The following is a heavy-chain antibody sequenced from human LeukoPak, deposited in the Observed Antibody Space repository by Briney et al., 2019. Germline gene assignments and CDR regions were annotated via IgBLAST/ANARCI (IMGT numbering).Heavy chain of an antibody. D-gene: IGHD6-13*01. CDR1: GYTVTNYN. J-gene: IGHJ4*02. V-gene: IGHV1-2*02. Sequence: ASVTVTCKASGYTVTNYNMHWVRQAPGQGLEWMGWINPNSGGTNYAQKFQGRVTMTRDTSISTAYLELSRLRSDATAVFYCAMEDIRAASSSTVDYWGQGALVTVSS. CDR3: AMEDIRAASSSTVDY. CDR2: INPNSGGT.